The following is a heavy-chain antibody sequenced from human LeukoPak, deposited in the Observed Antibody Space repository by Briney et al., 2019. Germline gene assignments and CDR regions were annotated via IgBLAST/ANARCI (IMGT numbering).Heavy chain of an antibody. Sequence: GASVKASCKASGGTFSSYAISWVRQAPGQGLEWMGGIIPIFGTANYAQKFQGRVTITADESTSTAYMELSSLRSEDTAVYYCARDLGYSYVPYGMDVWGQGTTVTVSS. CDR2: IIPIFGTA. V-gene: IGHV1-69*13. CDR1: GGTFSSYA. D-gene: IGHD5-18*01. J-gene: IGHJ6*02. CDR3: ARDLGYSYVPYGMDV.